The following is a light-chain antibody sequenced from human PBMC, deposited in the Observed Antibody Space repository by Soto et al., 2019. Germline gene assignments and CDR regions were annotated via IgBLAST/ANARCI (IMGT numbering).Light chain of an antibody. CDR3: QQYGRSPGT. V-gene: IGKV3-20*01. Sequence: EIVLTQSPGTLSLSPGERATLSCRASQSVYNNYLAWYQQKPGQAPRLLINGASSRATGIPDRFSGSASGTDFTLTISRLEPEDFAVYYCQQYGRSPGTFGQGTKVEIK. J-gene: IGKJ1*01. CDR2: GAS. CDR1: QSVYNNY.